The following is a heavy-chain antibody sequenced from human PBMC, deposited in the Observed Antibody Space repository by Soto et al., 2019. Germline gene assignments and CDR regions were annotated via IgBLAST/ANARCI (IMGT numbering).Heavy chain of an antibody. D-gene: IGHD2-2*01. CDR1: GCTFNSYA. CDR3: AKEKSSTGYCNWFDP. Sequence: PGGSLRLSCAASGCTFNSYAMSWVRQAPGKGLEWVSAISGSGGSTYYADSVKGRFTISRDNSKNTLYLQMNSLRAEDTAVYYCAKEKSSTGYCNWFDPWGQGTLVTVSS. J-gene: IGHJ5*02. V-gene: IGHV3-23*01. CDR2: ISGSGGST.